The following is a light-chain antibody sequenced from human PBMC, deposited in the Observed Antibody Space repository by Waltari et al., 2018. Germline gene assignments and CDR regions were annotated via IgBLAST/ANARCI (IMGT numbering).Light chain of an antibody. Sequence: QSALTQPASVSGSPGQSLTLSSTGTSSAVGGYNYVSWYQQHPGKAPKLMIYAVSNRPSGVSNRFSGSKSGNTASLTISGLQAEDEADYYCSSYTSSSTLVFGGGTKLTVL. CDR2: AVS. V-gene: IGLV2-14*01. CDR1: SSAVGGYNY. J-gene: IGLJ3*02. CDR3: SSYTSSSTLV.